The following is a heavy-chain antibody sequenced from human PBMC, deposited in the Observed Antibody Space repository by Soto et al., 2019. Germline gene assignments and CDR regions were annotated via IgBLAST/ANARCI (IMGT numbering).Heavy chain of an antibody. CDR3: AREIELPKYNDAFDI. D-gene: IGHD3-10*01. J-gene: IGHJ3*02. Sequence: GGSLRLSCAASGFTFSSYEMNWVRQAPGKGLEWVSYISSSGSTIYYADSVKGRFTISRDNAKNSLYLQMNSLRAEDTAVYYCAREIELPKYNDAFDIWGQGTMVTVSS. V-gene: IGHV3-48*03. CDR2: ISSSGSTI. CDR1: GFTFSSYE.